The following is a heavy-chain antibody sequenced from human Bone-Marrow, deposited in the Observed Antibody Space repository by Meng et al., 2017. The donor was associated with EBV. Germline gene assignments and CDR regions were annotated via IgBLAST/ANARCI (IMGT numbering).Heavy chain of an antibody. Sequence: EVQLVEYGGGLVQPGGSLRLSCAASGFTLSNYWMHWVRQVPGKGLVWVSRINVDGSDTIYADSVKGRFTISRDNGKNTLYLQMNSLRADDTAVYYCSRSNWYPDYWGQGTLVTVSS. CDR2: INVDGSDT. J-gene: IGHJ4*02. CDR3: SRSNWYPDY. V-gene: IGHV3-74*01. D-gene: IGHD6-13*01. CDR1: GFTLSNYW.